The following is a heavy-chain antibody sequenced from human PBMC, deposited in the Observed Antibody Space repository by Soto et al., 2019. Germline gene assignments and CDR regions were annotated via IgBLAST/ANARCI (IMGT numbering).Heavy chain of an antibody. CDR3: AREKGYISGPKNFDS. J-gene: IGHJ4*02. D-gene: IGHD5-12*01. Sequence: SETLSLTCTVSGGSIATSSYFWAWIRRPPGKGLEWIGSIDYRGTIYNNPSLKSRVTISVDTSKNQFSLKLRSVTAADTAMYYCAREKGYISGPKNFDSWGQGTLVTVSS. CDR1: GGSIATSSYF. V-gene: IGHV4-39*07. CDR2: IDYRGTI.